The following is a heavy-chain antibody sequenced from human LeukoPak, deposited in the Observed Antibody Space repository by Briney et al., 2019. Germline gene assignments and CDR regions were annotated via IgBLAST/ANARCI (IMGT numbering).Heavy chain of an antibody. Sequence: PGGSLRLSCAASGFTFSSYGMHWVRQAPGKGLEWVAVISYDGSNKYYADSVKGRFTISRDNSKNTLYLQMNSLRAEDTAVYYCARGLGSYDSSEYTWPVISFWGQGTLVTVSS. J-gene: IGHJ4*02. CDR3: ARGLGSYDSSEYTWPVISF. V-gene: IGHV3-30*03. CDR2: ISYDGSNK. D-gene: IGHD3-22*01. CDR1: GFTFSSYG.